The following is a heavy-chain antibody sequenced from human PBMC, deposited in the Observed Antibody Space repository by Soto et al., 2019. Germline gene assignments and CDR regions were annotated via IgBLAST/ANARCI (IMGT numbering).Heavy chain of an antibody. CDR1: GYTFTSYY. Sequence: ASVKVSCKASGYTFTSYYIHWVRQAPGQGLEWMGFINPSGGSTSYAQKFHDRVTMTRDTSTSTVYMELSSLRSEDTAVYYCARGDIVAATIYYYAMDVWGQGTTVTVSS. CDR3: ARGDIVAATIYYYAMDV. CDR2: INPSGGST. J-gene: IGHJ6*02. D-gene: IGHD5-12*01. V-gene: IGHV1-46*01.